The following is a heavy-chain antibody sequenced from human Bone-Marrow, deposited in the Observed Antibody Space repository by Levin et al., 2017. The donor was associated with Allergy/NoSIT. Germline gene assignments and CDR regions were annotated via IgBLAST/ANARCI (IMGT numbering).Heavy chain of an antibody. CDR2: ISGYNGDT. CDR3: ARDKMITFGGEIFGTFDI. J-gene: IGHJ3*02. CDR1: GYTFASFG. D-gene: IGHD3-16*01. V-gene: IGHV1-18*01. Sequence: GESLKISCKTSGYTFASFGFSWVRQAPGQGLEWVGWISGYNGDTKYAQKFKGRVTMTTDTSTGTAYMELRSLKSDDTAVYYCARDKMITFGGEIFGTFDIWGQGTMVTVSS.